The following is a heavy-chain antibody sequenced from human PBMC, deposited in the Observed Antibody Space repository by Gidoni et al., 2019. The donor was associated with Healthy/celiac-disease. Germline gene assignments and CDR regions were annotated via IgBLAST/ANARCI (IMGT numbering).Heavy chain of an antibody. D-gene: IGHD2-15*01. CDR1: GGSFSGYY. CDR3: ARGSCSGGSCQGVPVNFDY. Sequence: QVQLQQWGAGLLKPSETLSLTCAVYGGSFSGYYWSWIRQPPRKGLEWIGEINHSGSTNYNPSLKSRVTISVDTSKNQFSLKLSSVTAADTAVYYCARGSCSGGSCQGVPVNFDYWGQGTLVTVSS. CDR2: INHSGST. V-gene: IGHV4-34*01. J-gene: IGHJ4*02.